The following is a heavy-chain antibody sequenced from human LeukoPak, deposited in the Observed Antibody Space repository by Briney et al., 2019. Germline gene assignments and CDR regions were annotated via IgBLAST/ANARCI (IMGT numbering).Heavy chain of an antibody. CDR3: ASAVGAASSAIDI. V-gene: IGHV4-59*08. CDR2: IYYSGST. CDR1: GGSISSYY. D-gene: IGHD2-15*01. Sequence: PSETLSLTCTVSGGSISSYYWSWLRQPPGKGLEWSGYIYYSGSTNYNPPLKSRGTISPDATTKKFPQKQISVTAAAATIEYCASAVGAASSAIDIWGEGTMVTV. J-gene: IGHJ3*02.